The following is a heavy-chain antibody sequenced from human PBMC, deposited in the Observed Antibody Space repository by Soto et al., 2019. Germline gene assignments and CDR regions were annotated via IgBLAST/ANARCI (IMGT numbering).Heavy chain of an antibody. J-gene: IGHJ4*02. Sequence: GGSLRLSCAASGFTFSSYAMSWVRQAPGKGLEWVSAISGSGGSTYYADSVKGRFTISRDNSKNTLYLQMNSLRAEDTAVYYCSQLKKVGGVGYWGQGTLVTVSS. CDR2: ISGSGGST. CDR1: GFTFSSYA. D-gene: IGHD2-2*01. CDR3: SQLKKVGGVGY. V-gene: IGHV3-23*01.